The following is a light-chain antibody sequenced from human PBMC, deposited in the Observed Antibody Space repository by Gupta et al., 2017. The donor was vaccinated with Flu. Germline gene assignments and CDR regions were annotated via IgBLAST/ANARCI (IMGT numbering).Light chain of an antibody. V-gene: IGLV1-47*01. CDR1: SSNIGSNY. CDR2: KYN. J-gene: IGLJ2*01. Sequence: QPVLPQPPPASGTPGQRVTISCSGSSSNIGSNYVYWYQQLPGTAPKLLIYKYNQRPSGVPDRFSGSKSGTSASLAISGLRSEDEADYHCASWDDSLGAPHVVFGGGTKLTVL. CDR3: ASWDDSLGAPHVV.